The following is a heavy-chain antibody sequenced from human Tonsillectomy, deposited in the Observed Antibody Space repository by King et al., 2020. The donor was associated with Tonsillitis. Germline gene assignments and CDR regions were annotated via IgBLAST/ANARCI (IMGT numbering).Heavy chain of an antibody. D-gene: IGHD3-9*01. Sequence: GQLVQSGAEVKKPGTSVKVSCKVSGHSLRKLSMHWVRQAPGKGLEWLGGFDPDDGERLYAQRLQGRVTMTEDTSTDTGYMDLTNLTPDDTAVYYCATYRLAEAFSYILAGHLTDWGQGTLVTVAS. CDR3: ATYRLAEAFSYILAGHLTD. CDR2: FDPDDGER. J-gene: IGHJ4*02. CDR1: GHSLRKLS. V-gene: IGHV1-24*01.